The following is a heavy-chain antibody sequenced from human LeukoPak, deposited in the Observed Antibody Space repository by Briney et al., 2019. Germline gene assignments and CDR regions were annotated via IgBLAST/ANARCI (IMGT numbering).Heavy chain of an antibody. CDR1: GFTFSSYG. J-gene: IGHJ4*02. Sequence: GGSLRLSCAASGFTFSSYGMHWVRQAPGKGLEWVAFIRYDGSNKYYADSVKGRFTISRDNSKNTLYLQMNSLRAEDTAVYYCARDRGGAIAAALDYWGQGTLVTVSS. CDR3: ARDRGGAIAAALDY. V-gene: IGHV3-30*02. D-gene: IGHD6-13*01. CDR2: IRYDGSNK.